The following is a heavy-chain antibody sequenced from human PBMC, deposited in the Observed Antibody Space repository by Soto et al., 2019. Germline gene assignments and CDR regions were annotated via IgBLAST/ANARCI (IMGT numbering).Heavy chain of an antibody. CDR1: GCTFSSYG. CDR2: ISYDGSNK. CDR3: AKARHAGDYNANWFDP. Sequence: GGSLRLSCAASGCTFSSYGMHWVRQAPGKGLEWVAVISYDGSNKYYADSVKGRFTISRDNSKNTLYLQMNSLRAEDTAVYYCAKARHAGDYNANWFDPWGQGTLVTVSS. V-gene: IGHV3-30*18. D-gene: IGHD4-4*01. J-gene: IGHJ5*02.